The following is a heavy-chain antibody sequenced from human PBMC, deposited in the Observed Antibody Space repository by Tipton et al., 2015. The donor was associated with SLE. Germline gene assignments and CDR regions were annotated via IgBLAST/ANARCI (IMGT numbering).Heavy chain of an antibody. CDR3: ARRIVVVPAADAFDI. D-gene: IGHD2-2*01. V-gene: IGHV4-34*01. CDR2: INHSGST. Sequence: GLVKPSETLSLTCAVYGGSFGGSFSGYYWSWIRQPPGKGLEWIGEINHSGSTNYNPSLKSRVTISVDTSKNQFSLKLSSVTAADTAVYYCARRIVVVPAADAFDIWGQGTMVTVSS. J-gene: IGHJ3*02. CDR1: GGSFGGSFSGYY.